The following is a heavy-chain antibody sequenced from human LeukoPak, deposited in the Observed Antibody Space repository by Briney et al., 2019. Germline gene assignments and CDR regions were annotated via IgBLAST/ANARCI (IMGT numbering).Heavy chain of an antibody. D-gene: IGHD3-22*01. J-gene: IGHJ4*02. V-gene: IGHV3-15*01. CDR1: GFTFSNAW. CDR3: TTDPSSGYWYYFDY. Sequence: PGGSLRLSYAASGFTFSNAWMSWVRQAPGKGLEWVGRIKSKTDGGTTDYAAPVKGRFTISRDDSKNTLYLQMNSLKTEDTAVYYCTTDPSSGYWYYFDYWGQGTLVTVSS. CDR2: IKSKTDGGTT.